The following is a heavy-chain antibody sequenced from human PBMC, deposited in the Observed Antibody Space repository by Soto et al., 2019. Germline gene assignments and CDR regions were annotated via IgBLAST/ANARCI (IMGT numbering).Heavy chain of an antibody. Sequence: QVRLVQSAVEVKKPGASVTVSCKASGYPFSSYGITWVRQAPGQGLEWMGWTSAFYGNSTYSEKFQSRVTMTIDTSTNTAYMDLTSLKSDDTAVYYCARLVVAGSPLDYWAWEPWSPSPQ. D-gene: IGHD2-15*01. V-gene: IGHV1-18*04. CDR2: TSAFYGNS. CDR1: GYPFSSYG. J-gene: IGHJ4*02. CDR3: ARLVVAGSPLDY.